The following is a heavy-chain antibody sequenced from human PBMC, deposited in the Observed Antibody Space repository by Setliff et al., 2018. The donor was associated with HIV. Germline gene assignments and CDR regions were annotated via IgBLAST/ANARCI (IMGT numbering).Heavy chain of an antibody. CDR1: GDTFTTYF. CDR2: INLSSGAT. J-gene: IGHJ6*02. V-gene: IGHV1-46*01. Sequence: ASVKVSCKAPGDTFTTYFMHWVRQAPGQGLEWMGIINLSSGATTYAQRFQGRVTMTSDTSTSTVYMELSSLTSEDTAVYYCARDRSSGWSFYYGMDVRGQGTTVTVSS. CDR3: ARDRSSGWSFYYGMDV. D-gene: IGHD6-19*01.